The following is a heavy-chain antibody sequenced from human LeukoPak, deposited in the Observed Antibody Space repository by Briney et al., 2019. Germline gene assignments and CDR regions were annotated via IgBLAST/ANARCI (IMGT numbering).Heavy chain of an antibody. CDR3: ARDVRMDV. Sequence: GGSLRLSCAASGFTFSSYAMHWVRQAPGKGLEWVAVISYDGSNKYYADSVKGRFTISRDNPKNTLYLQMNSLRAEDTAVYYCARDVRMDVWGQGTTVTVSS. J-gene: IGHJ6*02. CDR1: GFTFSSYA. CDR2: ISYDGSNK. V-gene: IGHV3-30-3*01.